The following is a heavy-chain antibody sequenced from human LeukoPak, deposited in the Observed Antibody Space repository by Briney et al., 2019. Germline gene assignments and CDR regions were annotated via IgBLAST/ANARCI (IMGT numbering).Heavy chain of an antibody. Sequence: PGGSLRLSCAGSGFTFSTYWMSWVRQAPGKGLEWVANINQDGGEKHYVDSVKGRLTISRDNAKDSLDLQLNSLGGEDTAVYYCARMYCGGGKCYLSYFDYWGQGTVVTVSS. CDR3: ARMYCGGGKCYLSYFDY. D-gene: IGHD2-21*01. J-gene: IGHJ4*02. CDR1: GFTFSTYW. CDR2: INQDGGEK. V-gene: IGHV3-7*04.